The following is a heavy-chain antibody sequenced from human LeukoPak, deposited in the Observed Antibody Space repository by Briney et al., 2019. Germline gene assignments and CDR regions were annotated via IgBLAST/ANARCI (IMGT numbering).Heavy chain of an antibody. J-gene: IGHJ3*02. Sequence: GGSLRLSCEASGFTFSYYWMTWVRQAPGKGLEWVSYISSGSSYIYYADSVKGRFTISRDNAENSLYLQMNSLRGEDTAVYYCARGGLNYADASDIWGQGTMVTVSS. CDR1: GFTFSYYW. V-gene: IGHV3-21*01. CDR3: ARGGLNYADASDI. D-gene: IGHD4-11*01. CDR2: ISSGSSYI.